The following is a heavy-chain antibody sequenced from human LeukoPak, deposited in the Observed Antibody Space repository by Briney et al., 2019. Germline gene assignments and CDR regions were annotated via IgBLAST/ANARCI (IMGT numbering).Heavy chain of an antibody. CDR2: INRDGSEK. V-gene: IGHV3-7*01. CDR1: GFSFTSYW. D-gene: IGHD6-13*01. Sequence: GGSLRLSCAASGFSFTSYWVSWVRQAPGQGLEWVANINRDGSEKYYVDSVKGRFTISRDNGKNSLYLQMNSLRAEDTAVYFCARDGSNPYFDYWGQGSLVTVSS. J-gene: IGHJ4*02. CDR3: ARDGSNPYFDY.